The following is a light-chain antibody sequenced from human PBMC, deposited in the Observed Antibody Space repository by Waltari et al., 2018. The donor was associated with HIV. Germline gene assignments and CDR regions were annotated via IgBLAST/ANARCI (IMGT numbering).Light chain of an antibody. Sequence: SSELTQDPAVSVALGQTVRITCHGDSPRNYYAEWHQQKPGQAPALVIYGNNNRASGIPDRFSGFTSGNTASLTITGAQAEDEADYYCSSRDRGHHWMFGGGTKVTVL. CDR3: SSRDRGHHWM. CDR1: SPRNYY. J-gene: IGLJ3*02. V-gene: IGLV3-19*01. CDR2: GNN.